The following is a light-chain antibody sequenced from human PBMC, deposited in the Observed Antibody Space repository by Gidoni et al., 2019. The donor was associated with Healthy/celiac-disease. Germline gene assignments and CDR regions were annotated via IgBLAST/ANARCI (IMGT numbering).Light chain of an antibody. CDR1: QSISSW. CDR3: QQYNSYGYT. Sequence: THLPQSPSTLSASVGDRVTITCRASQSISSWLAWYQQKPGKAPKLLIYKASSLESGVPSRFSGSGSGTEFTLTISSLQPDDFATYYCQQYNSYGYTFGQGTKLEIK. CDR2: KAS. J-gene: IGKJ2*01. V-gene: IGKV1-5*03.